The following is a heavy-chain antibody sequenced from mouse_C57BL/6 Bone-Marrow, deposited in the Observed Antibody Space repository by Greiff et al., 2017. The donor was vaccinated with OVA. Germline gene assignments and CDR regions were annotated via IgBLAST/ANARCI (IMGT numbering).Heavy chain of an antibody. J-gene: IGHJ4*01. V-gene: IGHV2-9-1*01. D-gene: IGHD3-3*01. CDR3: ARNLSGDYYAMDY. Sequence: VQGVESGPGLVAPSQSLSITCTVSGFSLNSYAISWVRQPPGKGLEWLGVIWTGGGTNYNSALKSRLSISKDNTKSQVFLKMNSLQTDDTSRYYCARNLSGDYYAMDYWGQGTSGTVSS. CDR1: GFSLNSYA. CDR2: IWTGGGT.